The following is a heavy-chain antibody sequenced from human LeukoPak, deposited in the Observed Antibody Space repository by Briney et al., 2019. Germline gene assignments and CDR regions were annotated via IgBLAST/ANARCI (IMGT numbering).Heavy chain of an antibody. V-gene: IGHV4-34*01. CDR1: GGSFSGYY. Sequence: SETLSLTCAVSGGSFSGYYWSWIRQPPGKGLEWIGEINHSGSTNYNPSLKSRVTISVDTSKNQFSLKLSSVTAADTAVYYCARGLGYCSSTSCKRYYYYMDVWGKGTTVTVSS. CDR2: INHSGST. J-gene: IGHJ6*03. CDR3: ARGLGYCSSTSCKRYYYYMDV. D-gene: IGHD2-2*01.